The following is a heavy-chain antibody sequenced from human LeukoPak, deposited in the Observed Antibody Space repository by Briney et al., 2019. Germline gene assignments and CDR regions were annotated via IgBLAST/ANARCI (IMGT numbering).Heavy chain of an antibody. CDR3: AKGFSVLASNHYYYYYGMDV. D-gene: IGHD3-3*01. CDR1: GSTFDDYA. J-gene: IGHJ6*02. V-gene: IGHV3-43*02. CDR2: ISGDGGST. Sequence: GGSLRLSCAASGSTFDDYAMHWVRQAPGKGLEWVSLISGDGGSTYYADSVKGRFTISRDNSKNSLYLQMNSLRTEDTALYYCAKGFSVLASNHYYYYYGMDVWGQGTTVTVSS.